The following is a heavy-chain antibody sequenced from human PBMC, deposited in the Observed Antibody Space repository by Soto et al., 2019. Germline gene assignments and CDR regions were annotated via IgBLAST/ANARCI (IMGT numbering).Heavy chain of an antibody. J-gene: IGHJ6*02. CDR1: GFSFSNYY. CDR2: IRRKIVSYTT. Sequence: EVQLVESGGGLVQPGGSLRLSCTASGFSFSNYYMDWVRQAPGKGLEWVGRIRRKIVSYTTEYGAAVKGRFTISRDDSKNSLYLQMNSMEAEDTDVYYCTRALVPGTAGGLEVWGQGTAVAVSS. CDR3: TRALVPGTAGGLEV. V-gene: IGHV3-72*01. D-gene: IGHD6-19*01.